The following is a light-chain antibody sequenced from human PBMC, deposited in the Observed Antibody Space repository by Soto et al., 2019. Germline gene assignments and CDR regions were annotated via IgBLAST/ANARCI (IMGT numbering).Light chain of an antibody. CDR1: SSGVGGYKY. V-gene: IGLV2-11*01. J-gene: IGLJ2*01. Sequence: QSALTQPRSVSGSPGQSVTISCTGTSSGVGGYKYVSWYQQHPVKDPKLMIYDGTKRPSGVPDRFSGYKSANTASLTISGLQTEDEDDYSCSSYAGGFTPVVLGGGTKVTVL. CDR2: DGT. CDR3: SSYAGGFTPVV.